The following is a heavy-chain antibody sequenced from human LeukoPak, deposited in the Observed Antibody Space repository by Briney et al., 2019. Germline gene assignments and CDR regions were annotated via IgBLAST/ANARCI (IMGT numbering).Heavy chain of an antibody. D-gene: IGHD6-13*01. J-gene: IGHJ6*03. CDR2: INPNSGGT. Sequence: ASVKVSCKASGYTFTCYYMHWVRQAPGQGLEWMGWINPNSGGTNYAQKFQGRVTMTRDTSISTAYMELSRLRSDDTAVYYCAREVVAAAGTRTGDYYYYYYMDVWGKGTTVTVSS. CDR1: GYTFTCYY. V-gene: IGHV1-2*02. CDR3: AREVVAAAGTRTGDYYYYYYMDV.